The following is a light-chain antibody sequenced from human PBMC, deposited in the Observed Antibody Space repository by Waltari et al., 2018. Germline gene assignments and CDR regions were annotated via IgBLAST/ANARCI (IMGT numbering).Light chain of an antibody. V-gene: IGKV3-11*01. CDR2: DTS. J-gene: IGKJ4*01. CDR3: QQRRNWPLT. Sequence: DIVLTQSPATLSLSPGERATLSCRASQSISKYLAWYQQKPGQAPRLLIYDTSNRATGIPTRFSGSGFGTDFTLTISSLEPEDFAIYYCQQRRNWPLTFGGGTKVEIK. CDR1: QSISKY.